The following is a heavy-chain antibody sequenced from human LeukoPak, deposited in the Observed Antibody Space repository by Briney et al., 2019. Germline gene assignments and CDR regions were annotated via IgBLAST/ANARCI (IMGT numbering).Heavy chain of an antibody. CDR3: ARTGTPTADWFDP. CDR2: INPNSGAT. J-gene: IGHJ5*02. V-gene: IGHV1-2*02. D-gene: IGHD1-1*01. CDR1: GYTFTGYY. Sequence: ASVKVSCKASGYTFTGYYMHWVRQAPGQGLEWLGWINPNSGATNYAQSFQGRVTMTRDTSISTAYMELIRLRSDDTAFYYCARTGTPTADWFDPWGQGTLVTVSS.